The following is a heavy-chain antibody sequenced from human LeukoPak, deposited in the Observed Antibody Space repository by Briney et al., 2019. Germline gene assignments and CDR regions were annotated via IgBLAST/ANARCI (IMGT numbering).Heavy chain of an antibody. D-gene: IGHD1-26*01. CDR2: TYYRSKWHN. CDR1: GDSVSRNSAA. J-gene: IGHJ3*01. CDR3: ARNSVSGTAGAANTFDL. V-gene: IGHV6-1*01. Sequence: SQTLTLTCAISGDSVSRNSAAWSWIRQSPSRGLEWLGRTYYRSKWHNDYALSVESRVTINPDTSKNHFSLHLNSVTPEDTAVYFCARNSVSGTAGAANTFDLWGQGTMVTVSS.